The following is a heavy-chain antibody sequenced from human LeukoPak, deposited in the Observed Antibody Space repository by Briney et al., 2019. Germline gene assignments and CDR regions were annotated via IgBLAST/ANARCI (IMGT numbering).Heavy chain of an antibody. CDR2: INPDSGGT. J-gene: IGHJ4*02. CDR3: ARDPNADYFDY. V-gene: IGHV1-2*06. Sequence: ASVKVSCKASGYTFTGYYMHWVRQAPGQGLEWMGRINPDSGGTNYAQKFQGRVTMTRDTSISTAYMELSRLRSDDTAVYYCARDPNADYFDYWGQGTLVTVSS. CDR1: GYTFTGYY.